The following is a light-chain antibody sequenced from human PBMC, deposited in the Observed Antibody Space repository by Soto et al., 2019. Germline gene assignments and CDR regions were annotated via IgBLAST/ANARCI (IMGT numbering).Light chain of an antibody. CDR2: KAS. CDR3: QHYNSYSEA. Sequence: DNQMTQSPSTLSGSGGDRFTIXXRASQTISSWLAWYQQKPGKAPKXLIYKASTLKSGVPSRFSGSGSGTEFTLTISSLQPDDFATYYCQHYNSYSEAFGQGTKVDIK. CDR1: QTISSW. J-gene: IGKJ1*01. V-gene: IGKV1-5*03.